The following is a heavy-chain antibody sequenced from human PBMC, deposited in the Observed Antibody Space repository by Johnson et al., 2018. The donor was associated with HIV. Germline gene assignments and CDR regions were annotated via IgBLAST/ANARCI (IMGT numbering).Heavy chain of an antibody. CDR2: IKQDGSEK. J-gene: IGHJ3*02. CDR1: GFTFSVYW. V-gene: IGHV3-7*01. CDR3: AKVGDSPDAFDI. D-gene: IGHD3-16*01. Sequence: VQLVESGGGLVQPGGSLRLSCAASGFTFSVYWMSWVRQAPGNGLEWVANIKQDGSEKYYVDSVKGRFTISRDNAKNSLYLQMNSLRAEDTAVYYCAKVGDSPDAFDIWGQGTMVTVSS.